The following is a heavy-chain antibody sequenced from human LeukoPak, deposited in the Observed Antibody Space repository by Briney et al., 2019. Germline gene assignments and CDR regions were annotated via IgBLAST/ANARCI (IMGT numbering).Heavy chain of an antibody. V-gene: IGHV4-39*01. CDR1: GGSISSSSSY. Sequence: SETLSLTCTVSGGSISSSSSYWGWIRQPPGKGLEWIGSIYYSGSTYYNPSLKSRITISVDTSKDQFSLKLSSVTAADTAVYYCARLDDSSGYFHWGQGTLVTVSS. J-gene: IGHJ4*02. CDR3: ARLDDSSGYFH. CDR2: IYYSGST. D-gene: IGHD3-22*01.